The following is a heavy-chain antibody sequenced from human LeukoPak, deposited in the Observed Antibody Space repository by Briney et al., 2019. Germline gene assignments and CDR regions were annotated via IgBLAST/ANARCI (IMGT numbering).Heavy chain of an antibody. D-gene: IGHD3-22*01. Sequence: PGGSLRLSCAASGFTFSDYYMSWIRQAPGKGLEWISYISTSGSTIYYADSVKGRFTISRDNAKNSLYLQMNSLRAEDTAVYYCARVRYYDHTVGPWGQGTLVTVSS. CDR1: GFTFSDYY. CDR2: ISTSGSTI. V-gene: IGHV3-11*04. J-gene: IGHJ5*02. CDR3: ARVRYYDHTVGP.